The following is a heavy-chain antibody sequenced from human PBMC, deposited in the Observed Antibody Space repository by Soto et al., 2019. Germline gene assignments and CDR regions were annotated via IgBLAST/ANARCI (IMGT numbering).Heavy chain of an antibody. CDR3: ARDMVTTYSNWFDP. CDR1: GFTVSSNY. D-gene: IGHD4-17*01. J-gene: IGHJ5*02. CDR2: IYSGGST. Sequence: GGSLRLSCAASGFTVSSNYMSWVRQAPGKGLEWVSVIYSGGSTYYADSVKGRFTISRDNSKNTLYLQMNSLRAEDTAVYYCARDMVTTYSNWFDPWGQGALVSVTA. V-gene: IGHV3-66*01.